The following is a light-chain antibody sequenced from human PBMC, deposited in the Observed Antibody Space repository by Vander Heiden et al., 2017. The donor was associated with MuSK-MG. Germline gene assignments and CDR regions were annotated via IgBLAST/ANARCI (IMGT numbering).Light chain of an antibody. CDR1: SLRNYY. CDR2: GKN. V-gene: IGLV3-19*01. J-gene: IGLJ2*01. Sequence: VAVGQTVRITCQGDSLRNYYASWYQHKSGQAPILVIYGKNNRPSGIPDRFSGSSCRSTATLASAGAQAEGEADYCGKARESGGNLGVFGGGTKLTVL. CDR3: KARESGGNLGV.